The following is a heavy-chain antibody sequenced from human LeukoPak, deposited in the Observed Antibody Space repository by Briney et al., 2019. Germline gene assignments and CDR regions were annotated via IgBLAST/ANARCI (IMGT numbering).Heavy chain of an antibody. V-gene: IGHV1-69*02. CDR2: IIPIFGIA. CDR1: GGTFSSYT. D-gene: IGHD5-24*01. Sequence: GASVKVSCKASGGTFSSYTISWVRQAPGQGLEWMGRIIPIFGIANYAQKFQGRVTITADKSTSTAYMELSSLRSEDTAVYYCASSRGWRDGYKFDYWGQGTLVTVSS. J-gene: IGHJ4*02. CDR3: ASSRGWRDGYKFDY.